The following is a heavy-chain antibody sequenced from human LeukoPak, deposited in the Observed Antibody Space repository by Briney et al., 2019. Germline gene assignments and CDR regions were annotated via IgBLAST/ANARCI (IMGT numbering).Heavy chain of an antibody. Sequence: GASVKVSCKASGCTFTSYDINWVRQATGQGLEWMGWMNPNSGNTGYAQKFQGRVTITRNTSISTAYMELSSLRSEDTAVYYCARGAYYDFWSGSKGHDAFDIWGQGTMVTVSS. CDR3: ARGAYYDFWSGSKGHDAFDI. V-gene: IGHV1-8*03. D-gene: IGHD3-3*01. J-gene: IGHJ3*02. CDR1: GCTFTSYD. CDR2: MNPNSGNT.